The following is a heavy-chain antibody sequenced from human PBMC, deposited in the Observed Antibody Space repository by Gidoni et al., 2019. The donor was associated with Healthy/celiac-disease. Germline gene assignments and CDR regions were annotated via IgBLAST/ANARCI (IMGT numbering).Heavy chain of an antibody. CDR3: ARASGYCSGGSCYSFDY. Sequence: QVQLQESGPGLVQPSETLSLTCTVSGGSISSYYWSWIRQPPGKGLEWLGYIYYSGSTNYNPSLKSRVTISVDTSKNKFSLKLSSVTAADTAVYYCARASGYCSGGSCYSFDYWGQGTLVTVSS. V-gene: IGHV4-59*01. D-gene: IGHD2-15*01. J-gene: IGHJ4*02. CDR2: IYYSGST. CDR1: GGSISSYY.